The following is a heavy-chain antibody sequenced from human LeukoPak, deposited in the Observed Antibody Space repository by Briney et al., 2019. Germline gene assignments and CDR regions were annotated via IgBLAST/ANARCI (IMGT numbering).Heavy chain of an antibody. D-gene: IGHD4-17*01. CDR2: ISSSSSYI. V-gene: IGHV3-21*01. Sequence: PGGSLRLSCAASGFTFSSYSVNWVRQAPGKGLEWVSSISSSSSYIYYADSVKGRFTISRDNAKNSLYLQMNSLRAEDTAVYYCARDQGRYGDYRFDPWGQGTLVTVSS. CDR1: GFTFSSYS. J-gene: IGHJ5*02. CDR3: ARDQGRYGDYRFDP.